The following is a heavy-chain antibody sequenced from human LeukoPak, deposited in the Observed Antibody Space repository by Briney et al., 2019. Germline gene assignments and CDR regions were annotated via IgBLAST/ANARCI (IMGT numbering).Heavy chain of an antibody. Sequence: HGESLKISCKGSGYSFTSYWLGWVRQMPGRGREWMGIIYPGDSDTRYSPSFQGQVTISADKSISTAYLQWSSLKASDTAMYYCNLQSGSDNFDYWGQGTLVTVSS. CDR2: IYPGDSDT. J-gene: IGHJ4*02. D-gene: IGHD4-11*01. CDR1: GYSFTSYW. V-gene: IGHV5-51*01. CDR3: NLQSGSDNFDY.